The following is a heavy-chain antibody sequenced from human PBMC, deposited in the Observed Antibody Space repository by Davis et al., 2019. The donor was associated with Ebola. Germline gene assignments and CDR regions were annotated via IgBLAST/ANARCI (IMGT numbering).Heavy chain of an antibody. Sequence: AASVKVSCKASGYTFTSYGISWVRQAPGQGLEWMGWISAYNGNTNYAQKLQGRVTMTTDTSTSTAYMELRSLRSEDTAVYYCARVGVLVVYAIECYFDNWGQGTLVTVSS. D-gene: IGHD2-8*02. J-gene: IGHJ4*02. CDR1: GYTFTSYG. CDR2: ISAYNGNT. V-gene: IGHV1-18*01. CDR3: ARVGVLVVYAIECYFDN.